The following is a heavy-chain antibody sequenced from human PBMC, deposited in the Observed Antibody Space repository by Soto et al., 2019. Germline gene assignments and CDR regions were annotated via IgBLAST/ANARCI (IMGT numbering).Heavy chain of an antibody. J-gene: IGHJ4*02. CDR1: GGSISSGGYY. CDR3: ARGNGYSSSWFLALDY. CDR2: IYYSGST. V-gene: IGHV4-31*03. D-gene: IGHD6-13*01. Sequence: NPSETLSLTCTVSGGSISSGGYYWSWIRQHPGKGLEWIGYIYYSGSTYYNPSLKSRVTISVDTSKNQFSLKLSSVTAADTAVYYCARGNGYSSSWFLALDYWGQGTLVTVSS.